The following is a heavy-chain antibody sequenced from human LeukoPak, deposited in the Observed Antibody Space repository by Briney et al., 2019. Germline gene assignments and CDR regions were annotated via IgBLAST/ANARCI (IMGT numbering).Heavy chain of an antibody. CDR3: ATGSYTFDY. V-gene: IGHV1-24*01. J-gene: IGHJ4*02. Sequence: WSSVKVSCKVSGYTLTELSMHWVRQAPGKGLEWMGGFDPEDGETIYAQKFQGRVTMTKDTSTDTTYMELSSLRSEDTTVYYCATGSYTFDYWGQGTLVTVSS. CDR1: GYTLTELS. D-gene: IGHD3-10*01. CDR2: FDPEDGET.